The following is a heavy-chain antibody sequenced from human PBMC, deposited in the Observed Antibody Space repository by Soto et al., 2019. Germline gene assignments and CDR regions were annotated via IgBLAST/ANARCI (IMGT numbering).Heavy chain of an antibody. CDR1: GHTFTAYT. Sequence: QAQLVQSGAEMKKPGASVKVSCKATGHTFTAYTMNWVRQAPGQSLEWMGRINAGSGNTKYSQNFHGRVNITMDTSASTVYMELTGLTSEDTAVYYWARDMETLGLRAKDALDIWAQGTMVTVSS. J-gene: IGHJ3*02. CDR3: ARDMETLGLRAKDALDI. V-gene: IGHV1-3*01. CDR2: INAGSGNT. D-gene: IGHD3-3*01.